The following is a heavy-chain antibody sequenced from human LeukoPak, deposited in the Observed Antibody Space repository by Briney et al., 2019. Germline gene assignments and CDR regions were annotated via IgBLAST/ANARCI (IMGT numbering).Heavy chain of an antibody. CDR2: IYYTGST. CDR1: GDSIISYY. CDR3: ASSSSPNIVVPAAPPVYYYYMDV. D-gene: IGHD2-2*01. Sequence: PSETLSLTCTVSGDSIISYYWSWIRQPPGKGLEWIGYIYYTGSTNYNPSLKSRVTISVDTSKNQFSLKLSSVTAADTAVYYCASSSSPNIVVPAAPPVYYYYMDVWGKGTTVTVSS. V-gene: IGHV4-59*01. J-gene: IGHJ6*03.